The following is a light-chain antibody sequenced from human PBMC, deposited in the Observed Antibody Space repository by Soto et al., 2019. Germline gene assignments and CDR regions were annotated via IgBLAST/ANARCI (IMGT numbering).Light chain of an antibody. CDR3: QQSYKMPS. CDR1: RNVSIY. Sequence: EIPLTQSPSSLAASVGDRLTLTCRASRNVSIYLNWYQHKPGKGPTLLIHATSNLQIGVPSRFSGSGSGTELTTTLSSLQPEDFGPYYCQQSYKMPSFGQGTRLVIK. V-gene: IGKV1-39*01. J-gene: IGKJ5*01. CDR2: ATS.